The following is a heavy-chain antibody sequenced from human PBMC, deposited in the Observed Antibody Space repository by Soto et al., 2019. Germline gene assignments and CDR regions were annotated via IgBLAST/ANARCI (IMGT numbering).Heavy chain of an antibody. V-gene: IGHV6-1*01. D-gene: IGHD2-8*01. CDR3: ARLLTVMVYAIRVDAFDI. CDR2: TYYRSKWYN. Sequence: KQSQTLSLTCAISGDSVSSNSAAWNWIRQSPSRGLEWLGRTYYRSKWYNDYAVSVKSRITINPDTSKNQFSLQLNSVTPEDTAVYYCARLLTVMVYAIRVDAFDIWGQGTMVTVSS. J-gene: IGHJ3*02. CDR1: GDSVSSNSAA.